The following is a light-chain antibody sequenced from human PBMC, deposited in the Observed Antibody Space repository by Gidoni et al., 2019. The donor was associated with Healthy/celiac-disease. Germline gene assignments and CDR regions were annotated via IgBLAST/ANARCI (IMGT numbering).Light chain of an antibody. CDR2: GAS. J-gene: IGKJ1*01. CDR1: QGVSSSY. Sequence: IVLKQSPGTLSLSPWERTTLSCRASQGVSSSYLAWYQQKPGQAPRLLIYGASSRATGIPDRVSGSGSGTDFTLTISRLEPEDFAVYYCQQYGSSPTLTFGQGTKVEIK. CDR3: QQYGSSPTLT. V-gene: IGKV3-20*01.